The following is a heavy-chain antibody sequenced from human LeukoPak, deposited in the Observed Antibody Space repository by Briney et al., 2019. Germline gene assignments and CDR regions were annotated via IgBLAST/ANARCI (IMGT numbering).Heavy chain of an antibody. D-gene: IGHD6-19*01. J-gene: IGHJ4*02. CDR1: GFTLSNAW. V-gene: IGHV3-30-3*01. Sequence: TGGSLRLSCAASGFTLSNAWMSWVRQAPGKGLEWVAVISYDGSNKYYADSVKGRFTISRDNSKNTLYLQMNSLRAEDTAVYYCAREGYSSGWYGHGAYYFDYWGQGTLVTVSS. CDR3: AREGYSSGWYGHGAYYFDY. CDR2: ISYDGSNK.